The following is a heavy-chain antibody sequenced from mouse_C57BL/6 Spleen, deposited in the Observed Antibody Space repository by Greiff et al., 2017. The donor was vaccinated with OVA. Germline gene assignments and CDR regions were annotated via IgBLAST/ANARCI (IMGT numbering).Heavy chain of an antibody. J-gene: IGHJ4*01. CDR1: GYTFTDYY. D-gene: IGHD1-1*01. V-gene: IGHV1-76*01. CDR2: IYPGSGNT. CDR3: ARWGVYYGSSYNAMDY. Sequence: QVQLKESGAELVRPGASVKLSCKASGYTFTDYYINWVKQRPGQGLEWIARIYPGSGNTYYNEKFKGKATLTAEKSSSTAYMQLSSLTSEDSAVYFCARWGVYYGSSYNAMDYWGQGTSVTVSS.